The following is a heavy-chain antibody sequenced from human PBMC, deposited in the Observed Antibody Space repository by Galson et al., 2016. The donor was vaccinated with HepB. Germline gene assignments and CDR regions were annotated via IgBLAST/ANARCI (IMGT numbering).Heavy chain of an antibody. Sequence: SLRLSCAASGFTFRSFGMHWLRQAPGKGLECVATIWPDGSQTYYADSVKGRFTISRDNSENTLSLQMNSLRAEDTAVYHCARDWGGRDGFGGGDDWGQGTLVIVSS. CDR3: ARDWGGRDGFGGGDD. CDR2: IWPDGSQT. D-gene: IGHD1-26*01. V-gene: IGHV3-33*01. J-gene: IGHJ4*02. CDR1: GFTFRSFG.